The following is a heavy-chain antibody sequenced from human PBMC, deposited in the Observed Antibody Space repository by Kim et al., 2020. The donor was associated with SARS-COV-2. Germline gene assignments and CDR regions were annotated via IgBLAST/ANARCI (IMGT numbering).Heavy chain of an antibody. D-gene: IGHD3-22*01. J-gene: IGHJ6*02. V-gene: IGHV5-10-1*01. CDR2: IDPSDSYT. CDR3: ARPYYYDSSGYYGYYGMDV. CDR1: GYSFTSYW. Sequence: GESLKISCKGSGYSFTSYWISWVRQMPGKGLEWMGRIDPSDSYTNYSPSFQGHVTISADKSISTAFLQWSSLKASDTAMYYCARPYYYDSSGYYGYYGMDVWGQGTTVTVSS.